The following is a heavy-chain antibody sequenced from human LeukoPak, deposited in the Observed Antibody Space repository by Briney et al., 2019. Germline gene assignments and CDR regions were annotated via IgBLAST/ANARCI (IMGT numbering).Heavy chain of an antibody. D-gene: IGHD3-10*01. CDR3: ALGDRYY. Sequence: GGSLRLSCAASGFIVSSNYMSWVRQAPGKGLEWVSAISGSGGSTYYADSVKGRFTISRDNSKNTLYLQMNSLRAEDTAVYYCALGDRYYWGQGTLVTVSS. J-gene: IGHJ4*02. V-gene: IGHV3-23*01. CDR2: ISGSGGST. CDR1: GFIVSSNY.